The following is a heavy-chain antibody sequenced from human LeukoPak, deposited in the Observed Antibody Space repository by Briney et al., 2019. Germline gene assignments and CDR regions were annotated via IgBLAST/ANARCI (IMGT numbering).Heavy chain of an antibody. CDR3: ATRSSTLAAARCFDD. J-gene: IGHJ4*03. D-gene: IGHD6-6*01. CDR2: IDHRGSS. Sequence: SETLSLTCAAHGESFSAYFWSWIRQVPGKGLEWIGEIDHRGSSNYNPPLKSRATISVDTSKNHFSLSLTSVTAADTAVYYCATRSSTLAAARCFDDWGQGTVVTVSS. CDR1: GESFSAYF. V-gene: IGHV4-34*01.